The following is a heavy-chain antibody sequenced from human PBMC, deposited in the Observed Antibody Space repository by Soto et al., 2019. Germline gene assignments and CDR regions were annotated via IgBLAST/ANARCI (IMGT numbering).Heavy chain of an antibody. Sequence: SGTLSLTCSVSPGSSSSHYWSWIRQPAGKGLEWIGRIYTSGGTNYNPSLKSRLTMSVDTSKKQFSLKLTSVTAADTAVYYCGRGAAAGVDYGMDVWGQGPTVTVSS. CDR3: GRGAAAGVDYGMDV. V-gene: IGHV4-4*07. D-gene: IGHD6-13*01. J-gene: IGHJ6*02. CDR1: PGSSSSHY. CDR2: IYTSGGT.